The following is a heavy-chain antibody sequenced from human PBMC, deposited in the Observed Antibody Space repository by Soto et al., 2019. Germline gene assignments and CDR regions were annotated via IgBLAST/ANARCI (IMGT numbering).Heavy chain of an antibody. V-gene: IGHV3-7*04. D-gene: IGHD1-26*01. CDR2: IKADGSEK. J-gene: IGHJ4*02. CDR3: VREISGACAL. CDR1: GFSFITYW. Sequence: EVQLVESGGGLVQSGGSLRLSCEASGFSFITYWMNWVRQAPGKGLEWMASIKADGSEKQYVDSVKGRLTISRDNAKNSLSLQMNRLSEGDTGVYYCVREISGACALGGQGTLVIVSS.